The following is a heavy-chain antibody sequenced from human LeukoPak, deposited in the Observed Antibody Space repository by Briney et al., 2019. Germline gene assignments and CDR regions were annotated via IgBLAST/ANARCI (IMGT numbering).Heavy chain of an antibody. CDR1: GFTFSNHW. CDR3: ARDFGDY. D-gene: IGHD3-3*01. V-gene: IGHV3-7*04. J-gene: IGHJ4*02. Sequence: GGSLRLSCAASGFTFSNHWMTWVRQAPGKGLEWVANIKQDGSGNNYVDSVKGRFTISRDNAKNSLYLQMNSLRAEDTVVYFCARDFGDYWGQGTLVTVSS. CDR2: IKQDGSGN.